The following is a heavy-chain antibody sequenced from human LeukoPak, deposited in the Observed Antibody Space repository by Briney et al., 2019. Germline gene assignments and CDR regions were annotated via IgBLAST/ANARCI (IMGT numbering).Heavy chain of an antibody. CDR1: GFTFSSYS. V-gene: IGHV3-48*01. CDR3: ARDKRSVNWFGP. D-gene: IGHD4-17*01. Sequence: GGSLRLSCAVSGFTFSSYSMNWVRQAPGKGLEWVSYISSSSGTIYYADSVKGRFTVSRDNAKNSLYLQMNSLRAEDTAVYYCARDKRSVNWFGPWGHGTLVTVSS. J-gene: IGHJ5*02. CDR2: ISSSSGTI.